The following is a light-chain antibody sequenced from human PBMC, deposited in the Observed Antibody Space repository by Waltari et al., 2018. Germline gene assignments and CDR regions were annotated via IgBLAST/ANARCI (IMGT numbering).Light chain of an antibody. V-gene: IGLV3-21*02. J-gene: IGLJ3*02. Sequence: SYELTQPPSVSVSPGQVARVTCGGDNLIIKYVHWYQRTPPRAPVGFLFDDIERPSGIPDRFSGSKSGNTATLTISGVEAGDEADYYCQVWDSSSDHWVFGGGTRLTVL. CDR3: QVWDSSSDHWV. CDR1: NLIIKY. CDR2: DDI.